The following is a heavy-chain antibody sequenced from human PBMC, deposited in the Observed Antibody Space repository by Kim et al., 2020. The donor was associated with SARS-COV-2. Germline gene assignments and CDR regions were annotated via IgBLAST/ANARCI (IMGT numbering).Heavy chain of an antibody. CDR1: GFTFSSYS. V-gene: IGHV3-48*02. D-gene: IGHD6-19*01. CDR3: ARELQWLGIFVGMDV. Sequence: GGSLRLSCAASGFTFSSYSMNWVRQAPGKGLEWVSYISSSSSTIYYADSVKDRFTISRDNAKNSLYLQMNSLRDEDTAVYYCARELQWLGIFVGMDVGGQGTTVTVSS. CDR2: ISSSSSTI. J-gene: IGHJ6*02.